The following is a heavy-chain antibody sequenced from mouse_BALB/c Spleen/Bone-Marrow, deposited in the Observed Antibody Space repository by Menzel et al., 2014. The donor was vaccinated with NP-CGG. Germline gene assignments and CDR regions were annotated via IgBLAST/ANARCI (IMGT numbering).Heavy chain of an antibody. CDR1: GYTFTSYW. CDR3: ARGNPLYAMDY. V-gene: IGHV1-7*01. Sequence: VQLQQSGAELAKPGASVKMSCKASGYTFTSYWMHWVKQRPGQGLEWIGYINPSTGYTDYNQKFNDKATLTADKSSSTAYMQLSSLTSKDLAVYYCARGNPLYAMDYWGQGTSVTVSS. J-gene: IGHJ4*01. CDR2: INPSTGYT. D-gene: IGHD2-1*01.